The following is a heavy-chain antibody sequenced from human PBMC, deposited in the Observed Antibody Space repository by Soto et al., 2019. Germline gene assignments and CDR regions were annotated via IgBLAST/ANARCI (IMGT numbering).Heavy chain of an antibody. Sequence: GGSPRLSCAASGFTFSSYSINLVRQAPGQGLELVSYISSSSSTIYCSDSVKGRFTISRDNAKNSLYLQMNSLRAEDTAVYYCARALDYGDYQYYYMDVWGKGTTVTVSS. J-gene: IGHJ6*03. V-gene: IGHV3-48*01. CDR3: ARALDYGDYQYYYMDV. D-gene: IGHD4-17*01. CDR2: ISSSSSTI. CDR1: GFTFSSYS.